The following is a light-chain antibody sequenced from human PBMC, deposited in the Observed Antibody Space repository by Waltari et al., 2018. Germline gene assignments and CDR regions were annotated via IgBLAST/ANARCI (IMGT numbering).Light chain of an antibody. CDR1: QRVSSY. Sequence: EIVLTQSPATLSLSPGERATLSCRASQRVSSYLVWYQQKPGQAPRLLIYDASNRATGIPARFSGSGSGTDFTLTISSLEPEDFAVYYCQQRSNWPITFGQGTRLEI. CDR2: DAS. CDR3: QQRSNWPIT. J-gene: IGKJ5*01. V-gene: IGKV3-11*01.